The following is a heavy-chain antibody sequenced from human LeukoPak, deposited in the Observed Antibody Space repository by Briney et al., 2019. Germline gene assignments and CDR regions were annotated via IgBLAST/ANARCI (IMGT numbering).Heavy chain of an antibody. J-gene: IGHJ4*02. Sequence: GGSLRLSCAASGFTFTNYAMSWVRQAPATGLEWVSSFSGSGDSTNYADSVKGRFTISRDNSKNTLYLQMNSLRAEDTAVYYCAKDRTKYTGYVHFDYWGQGTLVTVSS. CDR2: FSGSGDST. CDR1: GFTFTNYA. V-gene: IGHV3-23*01. CDR3: AKDRTKYTGYVHFDY. D-gene: IGHD5-12*01.